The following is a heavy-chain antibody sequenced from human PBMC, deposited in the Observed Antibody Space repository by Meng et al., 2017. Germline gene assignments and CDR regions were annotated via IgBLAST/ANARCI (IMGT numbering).Heavy chain of an antibody. CDR3: ARGKLAYCGGDCYVFDY. CDR1: GFTFDDYA. D-gene: IGHD2-21*02. J-gene: IGHJ4*02. V-gene: IGHV3-9*01. CDR2: ISWNSGSI. Sequence: SLKISCAASGFTFDDYAMHWVRQAPGKGLEWVSGISWNSGSIGYADSVKGRFTISRDNAKNSLYLQMNSLRAEDTAVYYCARGKLAYCGGDCYVFDYWGQGTLVTVSS.